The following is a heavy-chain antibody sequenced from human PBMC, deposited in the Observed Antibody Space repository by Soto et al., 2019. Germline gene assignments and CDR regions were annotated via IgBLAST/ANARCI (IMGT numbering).Heavy chain of an antibody. CDR1: GFTFSSYA. D-gene: IGHD6-13*01. J-gene: IGHJ5*02. CDR3: AGGIAAAVAHNWFDP. Sequence: GGSLRLSCAASGFTFSSYAMSWVRQALGKGLEWVSGITGSGDNTYYADSVKGRFTISRDNPKNTLYLQMNSLRAEDTAVYYCAGGIAAAVAHNWFDPWGQGTLVTVSS. CDR2: ITGSGDNT. V-gene: IGHV3-23*01.